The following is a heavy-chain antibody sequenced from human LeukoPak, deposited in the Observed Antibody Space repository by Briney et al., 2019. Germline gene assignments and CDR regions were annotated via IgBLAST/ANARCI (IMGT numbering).Heavy chain of an antibody. Sequence: SETLSLTCTVSGGSINSYYWSWIRQPPGKGLEWIGYISYSGSTNYNPSLESRVTISLDTSKNQFSLKLSSVTAADTAVYYCARDSNRGREIDYWGQGTLVTVSS. V-gene: IGHV4-59*01. CDR1: GGSINSYY. CDR3: ARDSNRGREIDY. D-gene: IGHD1-26*01. CDR2: ISYSGST. J-gene: IGHJ4*02.